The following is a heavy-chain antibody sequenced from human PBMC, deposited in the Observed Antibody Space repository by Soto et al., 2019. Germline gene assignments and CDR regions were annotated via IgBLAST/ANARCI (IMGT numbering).Heavy chain of an antibody. Sequence: ASVRVSCKASGYTFTSYGISWVRQAPGQGLEWMGWISAYNGNTNYAQKLQGRVTMTTDTSTSTAYMELRSLRSDDTAVYYCARDHYDSSGYYYYYGMDVWGQGTTVTVS. V-gene: IGHV1-18*01. CDR1: GYTFTSYG. CDR3: ARDHYDSSGYYYYYGMDV. D-gene: IGHD3-22*01. CDR2: ISAYNGNT. J-gene: IGHJ6*02.